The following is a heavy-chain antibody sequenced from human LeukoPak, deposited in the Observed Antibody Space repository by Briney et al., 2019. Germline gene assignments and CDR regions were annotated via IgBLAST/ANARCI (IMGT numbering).Heavy chain of an antibody. Sequence: PGGSLRLSCAASGFTFSSYAMSWVRQAPGKGLEWVSATSGSGGSTYYADSVKGRFTISRDNSKNTLYLQMNSLRAEDTAVYYCAKGYDKGFYYFDYWGQGTLVTVSS. CDR1: GFTFSSYA. CDR3: AKGYDKGFYYFDY. D-gene: IGHD3-22*01. V-gene: IGHV3-23*01. J-gene: IGHJ4*02. CDR2: TSGSGGST.